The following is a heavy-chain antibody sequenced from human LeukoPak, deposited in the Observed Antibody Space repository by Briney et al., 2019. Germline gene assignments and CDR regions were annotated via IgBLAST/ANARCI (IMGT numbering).Heavy chain of an antibody. CDR3: ARGAQTVAAADNWFDP. CDR1: GFTFSSYS. CDR2: ISGSSSYI. J-gene: IGHJ5*02. D-gene: IGHD6-13*01. Sequence: GGSLRLSCAASGFTFSSYSMNWVRQTPGKGLGWVSSISGSSSYIYYADSVKGRFTISRDNARKSLYLQMNSLRAEDTAVYYCARGAQTVAAADNWFDPWGQGTLVTVSS. V-gene: IGHV3-21*01.